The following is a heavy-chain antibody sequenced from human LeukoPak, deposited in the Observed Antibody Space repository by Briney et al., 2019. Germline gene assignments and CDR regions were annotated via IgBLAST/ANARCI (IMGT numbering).Heavy chain of an antibody. Sequence: GGSLRLSCAASGFTFSSYSMNWVRQAPGKGLEWVSSISSSSSYIYYADSVKGRFTISRDNAKNSLYLQMNSLRADDTAVYYCARENNCSGGSCPLDYWGQGTLVTVSS. CDR3: ARENNCSGGSCPLDY. J-gene: IGHJ4*02. D-gene: IGHD2-15*01. CDR2: ISSSSSYI. V-gene: IGHV3-21*01. CDR1: GFTFSSYS.